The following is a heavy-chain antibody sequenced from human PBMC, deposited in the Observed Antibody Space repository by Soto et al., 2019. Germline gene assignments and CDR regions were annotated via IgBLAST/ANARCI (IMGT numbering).Heavy chain of an antibody. CDR1: GGSISSYY. CDR2: IYYSGST. CDR3: ARHLGYSYGPNWFDP. J-gene: IGHJ5*02. D-gene: IGHD5-18*01. V-gene: IGHV4-59*08. Sequence: SETLSLTCTVSGGSISSYYWSWIRQPPGKGLEWIGYIYYSGSTNYNPSLKSRVTISVDTSKNQFSLKLSSVTAADTAVYYCARHLGYSYGPNWFDPWGQGTLVTVSS.